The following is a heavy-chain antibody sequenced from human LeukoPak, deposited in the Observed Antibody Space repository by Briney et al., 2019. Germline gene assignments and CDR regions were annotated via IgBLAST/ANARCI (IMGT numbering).Heavy chain of an antibody. CDR1: GFTFSSYD. J-gene: IGHJ4*02. CDR3: ASSPSYSSSWYALDS. CDR2: IGTTGDT. V-gene: IGHV3-13*01. D-gene: IGHD6-13*01. Sequence: GGSLRLSCAASGFTFSSYDMHWVRQATGKGLEWVSAIGTTGDTYYSGSVRGRFTISRENAKNSLYLQMNSLRAGDTAVYYCASSPSYSSSWYALDSWGQGTLVTVSS.